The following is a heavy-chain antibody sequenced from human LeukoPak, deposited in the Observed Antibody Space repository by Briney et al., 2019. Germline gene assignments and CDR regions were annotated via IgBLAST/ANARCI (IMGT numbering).Heavy chain of an antibody. CDR2: IYYSGST. CDR3: ARVFYREWLVSGWFDP. Sequence: SETLSLTCTVSGGSISSYYWSWVRQPPGKGLEWIGYIYYSGSTNYNPSLKSRVTISVDTSKNQFSLKLSSVTAADTAVYYCARVFYREWLVSGWFDPWGQGTLVTVSS. CDR1: GGSISSYY. J-gene: IGHJ5*02. D-gene: IGHD6-19*01. V-gene: IGHV4-59*01.